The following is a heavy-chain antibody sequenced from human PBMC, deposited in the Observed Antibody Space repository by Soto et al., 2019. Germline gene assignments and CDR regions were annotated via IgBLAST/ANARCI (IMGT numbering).Heavy chain of an antibody. CDR2: IYYSGST. CDR1: GGSISSYY. CDR3: ARRWGTTFDY. J-gene: IGHJ4*02. D-gene: IGHD3-16*01. Sequence: SETLSLTCTVSGGSISSYYWSWIRQPPGKGLEWIGYIYYSGSTNYNPSLKSRVAISVDTSKNQFSLKLSSVTAADTAVYHCARRWGTTFDYWGQGTLVTVSS. V-gene: IGHV4-59*08.